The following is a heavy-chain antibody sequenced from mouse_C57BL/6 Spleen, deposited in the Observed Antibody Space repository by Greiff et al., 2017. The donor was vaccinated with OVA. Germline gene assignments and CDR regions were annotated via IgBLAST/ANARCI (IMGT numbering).Heavy chain of an antibody. D-gene: IGHD2-1*01. Sequence: VKLQQSGAELVKPGASVKISCKASGYAFSSYWMNWVKQRPGKGLEWIGQIYPGDGDTNYNGKFKGKATLTEDKSSSTAYMQISRLTSEDSAVYFCAIYYGNDYYAMDYWGQGTSVTVSS. J-gene: IGHJ4*01. V-gene: IGHV1-80*01. CDR2: IYPGDGDT. CDR1: GYAFSSYW. CDR3: AIYYGNDYYAMDY.